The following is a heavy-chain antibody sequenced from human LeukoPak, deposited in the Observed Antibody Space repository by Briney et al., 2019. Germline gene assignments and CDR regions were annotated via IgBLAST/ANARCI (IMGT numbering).Heavy chain of an antibody. CDR2: INPNSGGT. J-gene: IGHJ4*02. V-gene: IGHV1-2*02. Sequence: ASVKVSCKASGYTFTGYYMHWVRQAPGQGLEWMGWINPNSGGTNYAQKFQGRVTMTRDTSISTAYTELSRLRSDDTAVYYCAREGSSSWYEGIDYWGQGTLVTVSS. CDR3: AREGSSSWYEGIDY. D-gene: IGHD6-13*01. CDR1: GYTFTGYY.